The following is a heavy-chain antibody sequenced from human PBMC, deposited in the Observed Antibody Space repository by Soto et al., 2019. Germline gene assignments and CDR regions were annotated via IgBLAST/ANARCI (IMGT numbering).Heavy chain of an antibody. CDR1: GYSFTGYY. CDR2: INPNSGGT. D-gene: IGHD6-6*01. V-gene: IGHV1-2*02. CDR3: ARDYSSSSAP. Sequence: ASVKVSCKASGYSFTGYYIHWVRQAPGQGLEWMGWINPNSGGTNYAQKFQGRVTMTRDTSISTAYLELSGLRYDDTAVYYCARDYSSSSAPWGQGTPVTVS. J-gene: IGHJ5*02.